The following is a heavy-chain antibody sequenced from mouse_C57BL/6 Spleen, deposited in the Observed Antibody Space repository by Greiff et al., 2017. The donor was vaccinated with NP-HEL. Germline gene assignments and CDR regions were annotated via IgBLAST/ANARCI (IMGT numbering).Heavy chain of an antibody. D-gene: IGHD1-1*01. CDR3: TTFDNYYGSSHYFDY. Sequence: VQLQQSGAELVRPGASVKLSCTASGFNIKDYYMHWVKQRPEQGLEWIGRIDPEDGDTEYAPKFQGKATMTADTSSNTAYLQLSSLTSEDTAVYYCTTFDNYYGSSHYFDYWGQGTTLTVSS. CDR1: GFNIKDYY. V-gene: IGHV14-1*01. J-gene: IGHJ2*01. CDR2: IDPEDGDT.